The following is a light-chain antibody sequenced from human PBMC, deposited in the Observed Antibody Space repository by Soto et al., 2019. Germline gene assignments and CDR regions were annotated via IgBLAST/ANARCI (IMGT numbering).Light chain of an antibody. CDR2: DTS. Sequence: QAVVTQEPSLTVSPGGTVTLTCGSSTGAVTSGHYPYWFQQKPGQAPKTLIYDTSIKHSWTPAQFSGSLLGGKAALTLSGAQPEDEAEYYCMLSYPDAVVFGGGTKLTVL. CDR3: MLSYPDAVV. CDR1: TGAVTSGHY. V-gene: IGLV7-46*01. J-gene: IGLJ2*01.